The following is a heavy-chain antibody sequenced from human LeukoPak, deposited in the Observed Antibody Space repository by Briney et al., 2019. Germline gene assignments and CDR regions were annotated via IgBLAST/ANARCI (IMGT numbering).Heavy chain of an antibody. CDR3: ARGGNPVYYYYMDV. V-gene: IGHV1-8*01. J-gene: IGHJ6*03. D-gene: IGHD1-14*01. CDR1: GYTFTTYD. Sequence: ASVKVSCKPSGYTFTTYDIKWVRQATGQGLEWMGWEKNNSGNRGYAQKLQGRVTLTRNTSISTVYMDLGSLRSDDTAVYYCARGGNPVYYYYMDVWGKGTTVTVSS. CDR2: EKNNSGNR.